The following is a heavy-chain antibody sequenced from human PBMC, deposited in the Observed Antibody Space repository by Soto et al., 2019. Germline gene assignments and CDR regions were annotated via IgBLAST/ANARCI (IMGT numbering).Heavy chain of an antibody. CDR3: ARVVGGGWFDP. D-gene: IGHD3-16*01. Sequence: GASVKVSCKASGGTFSSYAISWVRQAPGQGLEWMGGIIPIFGTANYAQKFQGRVTITADKSTSTAYMELSSLRSEDTAVDYCARVVGGGWFDPWGQGSLVTVSS. CDR1: GGTFSSYA. J-gene: IGHJ5*02. CDR2: IIPIFGTA. V-gene: IGHV1-69*06.